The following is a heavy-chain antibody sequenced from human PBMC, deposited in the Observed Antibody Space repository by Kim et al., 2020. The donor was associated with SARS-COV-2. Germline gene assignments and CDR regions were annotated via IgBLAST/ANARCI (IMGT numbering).Heavy chain of an antibody. D-gene: IGHD6-19*01. J-gene: IGHJ4*02. V-gene: IGHV3-23*01. CDR1: GFTFSSYA. Sequence: GGSLRLSCAASGFTFSSYAMSWVRQAPGKGLEWVSAISGSGATTYYADSVKGRFTISRDNSKNTLFLQMDSLRAEDTAVYYCAKVASSDWGYWGQGTLVTVSS. CDR3: AKVASSDWGY. CDR2: ISGSGATT.